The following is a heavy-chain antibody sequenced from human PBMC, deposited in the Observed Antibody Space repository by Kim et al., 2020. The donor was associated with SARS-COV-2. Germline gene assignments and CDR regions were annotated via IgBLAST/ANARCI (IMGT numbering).Heavy chain of an antibody. Sequence: SETLSLTCAVYGGSFSGYYWSWIRQPPGKGLEWIGEINHSGSTNYNPSLKSRVTISVDTSKNQFSLKLSSVTAADTAVYYCARGQRPYYYDGMDVWGQGTTVTVSS. D-gene: IGHD6-25*01. CDR1: GGSFSGYY. CDR2: INHSGST. CDR3: ARGQRPYYYDGMDV. V-gene: IGHV4-34*01. J-gene: IGHJ6*02.